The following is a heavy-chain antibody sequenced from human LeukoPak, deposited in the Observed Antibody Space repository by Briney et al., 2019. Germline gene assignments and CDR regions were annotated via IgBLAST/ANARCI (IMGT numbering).Heavy chain of an antibody. D-gene: IGHD5-24*01. CDR3: AGDGGWTFRI. CDR1: GFSVNNNY. J-gene: IGHJ3*02. CDR2: MDNFGLK. V-gene: IGHV3-66*01. Sequence: PGGSLRLSCAASGFSVNNNYIDWVRQAPGKGLEWVSSMDNFGLKYYRDSVTGRFTISRDSARDMVYLQMSSLRADDTAVYYCAGDGGWTFRIWGQGTKVTVSS.